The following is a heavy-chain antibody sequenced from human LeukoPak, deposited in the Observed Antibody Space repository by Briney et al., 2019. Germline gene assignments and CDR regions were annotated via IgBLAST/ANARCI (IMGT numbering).Heavy chain of an antibody. D-gene: IGHD2-2*01. Sequence: SETLSLTCTVPGGSISSGRYSWSWIRQHPGKGLEWIGYIYYSGSTYYNPSLKSRVTISVDTSKNQFSLKLSSVTAADTAVYYCARGGSTDPYYYGMDVWGQGTTVTVSS. CDR3: ARGGSTDPYYYGMDV. J-gene: IGHJ6*02. CDR2: IYYSGST. V-gene: IGHV4-31*03. CDR1: GGSISSGRYS.